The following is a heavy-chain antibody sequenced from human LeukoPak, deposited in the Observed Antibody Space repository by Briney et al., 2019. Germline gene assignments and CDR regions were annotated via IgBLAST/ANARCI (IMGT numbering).Heavy chain of an antibody. Sequence: PGGSLRLSCAASGFTFSDYYMSWIRQAPGKGLEWVSYISSSGSTIYYADSVKGRFTISRDNAKNSLYLQMNSLRAEDTAVYYCARDGSRWGYCSSTSCYDNWFDPWGQGTLVTVSS. D-gene: IGHD2-2*01. CDR2: ISSSGSTI. V-gene: IGHV3-11*01. CDR1: GFTFSDYY. CDR3: ARDGSRWGYCSSTSCYDNWFDP. J-gene: IGHJ5*02.